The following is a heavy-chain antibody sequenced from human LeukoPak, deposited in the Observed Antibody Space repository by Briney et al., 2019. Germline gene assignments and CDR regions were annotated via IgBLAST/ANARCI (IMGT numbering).Heavy chain of an antibody. CDR2: INPNSAGT. Sequence: GASMKVSCKASGYTFTGYYVHWVRQAPGQGLEWMGWINPNSAGTNYAQKFQGRVTMTRDTSINTAYVELSRLRSDDTAVYYCATLNYYDSSGYAAIDYWGQGTLVTVSS. CDR3: ATLNYYDSSGYAAIDY. CDR1: GYTFTGYY. V-gene: IGHV1-2*02. J-gene: IGHJ4*02. D-gene: IGHD3-22*01.